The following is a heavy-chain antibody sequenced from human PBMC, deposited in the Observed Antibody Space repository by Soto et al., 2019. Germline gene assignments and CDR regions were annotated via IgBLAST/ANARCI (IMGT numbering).Heavy chain of an antibody. Sequence: SETLSLTCTVSGGSVSSGSYYWSWIRQPPGKGLEWIGYIYYSGSTNYNPSLKSRVTISVDTSKNQFSLKLSSVTAADTAVYYCARQARRINCYYYGMDVWGQGTTVTVSS. J-gene: IGHJ6*02. D-gene: IGHD6-6*01. V-gene: IGHV4-61*01. CDR3: ARQARRINCYYYGMDV. CDR2: IYYSGST. CDR1: GGSVSSGSYY.